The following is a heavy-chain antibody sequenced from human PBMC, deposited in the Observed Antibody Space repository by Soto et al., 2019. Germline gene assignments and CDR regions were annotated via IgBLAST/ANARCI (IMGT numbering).Heavy chain of an antibody. V-gene: IGHV2-5*01. Sequence: GPTLVNPTQTLTLTCTFSGFSLSTSGVGVGWIRQPPGKALEWLALIYWNDDKRYSPSLKSRLTITKDTSKNQVVLTMTNMDPVDTATYYCAHRAAYYDFWSGVPSFDYWGQGTLVTVSS. D-gene: IGHD3-3*01. CDR3: AHRAAYYDFWSGVPSFDY. J-gene: IGHJ4*02. CDR2: IYWNDDK. CDR1: GFSLSTSGVG.